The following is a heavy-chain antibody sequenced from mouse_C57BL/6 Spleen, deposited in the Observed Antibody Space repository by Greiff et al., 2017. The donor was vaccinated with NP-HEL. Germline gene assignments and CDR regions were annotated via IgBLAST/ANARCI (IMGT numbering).Heavy chain of an antibody. CDR1: GYAFSSSW. D-gene: IGHD2-12*01. Sequence: VQLQQSGPELVKPGASVKISCKASGYAFSSSWMNWVKQRPGKGLEWIGRIYPGDGDTNYIGKFKGKATLTADKSSSTAYMQLSSLTSEDSAVYFCARYYIAMDYWGQGTSVTVSS. J-gene: IGHJ4*01. V-gene: IGHV1-82*01. CDR2: IYPGDGDT. CDR3: ARYYIAMDY.